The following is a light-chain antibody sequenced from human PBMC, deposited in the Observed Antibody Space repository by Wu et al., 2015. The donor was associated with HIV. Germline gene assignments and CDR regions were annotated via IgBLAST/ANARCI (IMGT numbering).Light chain of an antibody. V-gene: IGKV3-20*01. CDR3: QQYVSSPLT. Sequence: DIVLTQSPGTLSLSPGERATLSCRASQSLTTRNLAWYRQTPGQPPRLLIYGASSRATAIPDRFSGSGSGTDFTLTISRLEPEDFGVFYCQQYVSSPLTFGPGTKVDF. CDR1: QSLTTRN. CDR2: GAS. J-gene: IGKJ3*01.